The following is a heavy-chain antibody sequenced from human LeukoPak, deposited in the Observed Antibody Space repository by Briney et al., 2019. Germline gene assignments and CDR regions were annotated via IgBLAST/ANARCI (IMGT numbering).Heavy chain of an antibody. CDR3: ARDKAVTTELTQYFQH. Sequence: ASVKVSCKASGYTFTSYGISWVRQAPGQGLEWMGWISAYNGYTNYAQKLQVRVTMTTDTSTSTAYMELRSLTSDDTAVYYCARDKAVTTELTQYFQHWGQGTLVTVSS. CDR1: GYTFTSYG. D-gene: IGHD4-11*01. CDR2: ISAYNGYT. V-gene: IGHV1-18*01. J-gene: IGHJ1*01.